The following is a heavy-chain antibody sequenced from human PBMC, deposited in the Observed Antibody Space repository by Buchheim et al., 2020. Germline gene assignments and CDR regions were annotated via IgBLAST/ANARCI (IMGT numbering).Heavy chain of an antibody. V-gene: IGHV3-7*01. J-gene: IGHJ4*02. CDR1: GFSFSTYW. Sequence: EVQLVESGGGLVQPGGSLRLSCAASGFSFSTYWMSWVRQAPGKGLEWVANIRHDGSDQFYVDSVKGRFTIFRDNAQNLLFLEMSSLRVEDTAVYYCASDPPDYWGQGTL. CDR2: IRHDGSDQ. CDR3: ASDPPDY.